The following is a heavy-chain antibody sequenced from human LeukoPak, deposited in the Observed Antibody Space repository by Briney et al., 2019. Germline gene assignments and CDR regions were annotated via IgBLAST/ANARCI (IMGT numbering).Heavy chain of an antibody. V-gene: IGHV4-59*01. J-gene: IGHJ6*02. CDR2: IYYSGST. CDR3: ARERYYYYYGMDV. CDR1: GGSISSYY. Sequence: SETLSLTCTVSGGSISSYYWSWIRQPPGKGLEWIGYIYYSGSTNYNPSLKSRVTISVDTSKNQFSLKLSSVTAADTAVYYCARERYYYYYGMDVWGQGTTVTVS.